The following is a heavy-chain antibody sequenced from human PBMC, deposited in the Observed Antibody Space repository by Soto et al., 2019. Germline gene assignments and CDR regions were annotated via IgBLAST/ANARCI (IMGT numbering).Heavy chain of an antibody. CDR2: VSGSGSRI. D-gene: IGHD2-15*01. CDR1: GFLFSSYA. V-gene: IGHV3-23*01. CDR3: AKSPKDCSGRNCYYHYYMDA. Sequence: EVQLLESGGGLVQPGGSLRRSCAASGFLFSSYAMTWVRQATGKGLEWVSSVSGSGSRIHYADTLKGRFTISRDNSKKTLFLQMNSLRDEDTAVYYCAKSPKDCSGRNCYYHYYMDAWGKGATVTVSS. J-gene: IGHJ6*03.